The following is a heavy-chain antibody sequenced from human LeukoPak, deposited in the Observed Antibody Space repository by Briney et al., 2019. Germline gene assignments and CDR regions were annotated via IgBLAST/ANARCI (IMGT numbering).Heavy chain of an antibody. CDR1: GFTLSSYA. V-gene: IGHV3-64*01. Sequence: GGSLRLSCAASGFTLSSYAMHWVRQAPGKGMEYVSSISSNGGNTYYGSSVKGRFTISRDNSKNTLYLQMGSLRTEDMAVYYCARGGPYSRDHFDYWGQGTLVTVSS. D-gene: IGHD6-13*01. CDR3: ARGGPYSRDHFDY. CDR2: ISSNGGNT. J-gene: IGHJ4*02.